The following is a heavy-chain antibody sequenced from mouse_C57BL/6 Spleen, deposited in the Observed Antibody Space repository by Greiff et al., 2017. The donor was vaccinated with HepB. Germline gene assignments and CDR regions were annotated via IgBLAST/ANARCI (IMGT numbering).Heavy chain of an antibody. J-gene: IGHJ2*01. CDR1: GFNIKDDY. CDR2: IDPENGDT. V-gene: IGHV14-4*01. CDR3: TDSNGGDFDY. Sequence: EVQLQQSGAELVRPGASVKLSCTASGFNIKDDYMHWVKQRPEQGLEWIGWIDPENGDTEYASKFQGKATITADTSSNTAYLQLSSLTSEDTAVYYCTDSNGGDFDYWGQGTTLTVSS. D-gene: IGHD2-5*01.